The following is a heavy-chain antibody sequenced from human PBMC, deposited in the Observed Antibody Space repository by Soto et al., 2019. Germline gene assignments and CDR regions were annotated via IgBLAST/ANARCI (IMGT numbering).Heavy chain of an antibody. CDR3: AGEGVTSSMSLPWMGYHYYGLDV. CDR1: GGTFNSHT. CDR2: IMPMFGVT. D-gene: IGHD2-2*01. Sequence: QVQLVQSGAEVKKPGSSVKVSCRAPGGTFNSHTITWVRQAPGQGLEWMGGIMPMFGVTNYARKFQGRLTMTENESTTTDYMEVSGLTSEDTAVYYCAGEGVTSSMSLPWMGYHYYGLDVWGQGTTVIVSS. V-gene: IGHV1-69*12. J-gene: IGHJ6*02.